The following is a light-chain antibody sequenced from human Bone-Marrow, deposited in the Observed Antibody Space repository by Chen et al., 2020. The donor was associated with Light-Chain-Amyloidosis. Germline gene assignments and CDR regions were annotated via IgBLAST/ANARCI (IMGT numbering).Light chain of an antibody. CDR1: RSVLYSPNKENY. J-gene: IGKJ2*01. Sequence: DIVLTQSPASLAVSRRGRATINCKSSRSVLYSPNKENYLSWHQQKPGQPPKLLIYCASIRESGVPDRFSGSGSGTYFTLTISNLQAEDVAVYYCQQYYSHPRTFGQGTKLEIK. CDR2: CAS. V-gene: IGKV4-1*01. CDR3: QQYYSHPRT.